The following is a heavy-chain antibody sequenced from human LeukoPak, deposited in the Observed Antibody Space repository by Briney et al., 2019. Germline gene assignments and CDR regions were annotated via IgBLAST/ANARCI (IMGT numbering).Heavy chain of an antibody. D-gene: IGHD2-2*01. CDR1: GYTFTGYH. CDR3: ARDYCSSTSCLFDY. Sequence: GASVKVSCKASGYTFTGYHMHWVRQAPGQGLEWMGQINPNSGDTNSAQKFHGRVAMTRDTSISTAFMELTRLRSDDTAVYYCARDYCSSTSCLFDYWGQGTLVTVSS. V-gene: IGHV1-2*06. J-gene: IGHJ4*02. CDR2: INPNSGDT.